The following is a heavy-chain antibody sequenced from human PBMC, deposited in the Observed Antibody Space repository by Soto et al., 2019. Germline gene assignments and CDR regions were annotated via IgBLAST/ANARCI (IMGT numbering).Heavy chain of an antibody. J-gene: IGHJ6*02. Sequence: ASVKVSCKASGYTFTSYGISWVLQAPGQGLEWMGWISAYNGNTNYAQKLQGRVTMTTDTSTSTAYMELRSLRSDDTAVYYCARDPGVVAATSYYYYYYGMDVWGQGTTVTVSS. D-gene: IGHD2-15*01. V-gene: IGHV1-18*01. CDR2: ISAYNGNT. CDR3: ARDPGVVAATSYYYYYYGMDV. CDR1: GYTFTSYG.